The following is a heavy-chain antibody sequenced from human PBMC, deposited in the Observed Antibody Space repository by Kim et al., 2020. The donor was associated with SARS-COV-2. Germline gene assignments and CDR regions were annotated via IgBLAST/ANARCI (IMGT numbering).Heavy chain of an antibody. CDR2: ISDSGSTT. J-gene: IGHJ3*02. CDR3: ARERVTGTDAFDI. CDR1: GFTFDSYE. Sequence: GGSLRLSCAASGFTFDSYEINWVRQAPGKGLEWVSYISDSGSTTYYADSVKGRFTVSRNNAKNSLFLQMNSLRAEDTAVYYCARERVTGTDAFDIWGQGTLVTLSS. V-gene: IGHV3-48*03. D-gene: IGHD6-19*01.